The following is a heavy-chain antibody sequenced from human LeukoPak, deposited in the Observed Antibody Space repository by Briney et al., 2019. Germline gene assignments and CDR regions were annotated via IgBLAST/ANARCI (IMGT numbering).Heavy chain of an antibody. V-gene: IGHV4-4*07. D-gene: IGHD1-14*01. J-gene: IGHJ6*03. Sequence: SETLSLTCTVSGGSISSYYWSWIRQPAGKGLEWIGRIYTSGSTNYNPSLKSRVTMSVDTSKNQFSLKLSSVTAADTAVYYCARGIADGKFLPRSYMDVWGKGTTVTVSS. CDR1: GGSISSYY. CDR2: IYTSGST. CDR3: ARGIADGKFLPRSYMDV.